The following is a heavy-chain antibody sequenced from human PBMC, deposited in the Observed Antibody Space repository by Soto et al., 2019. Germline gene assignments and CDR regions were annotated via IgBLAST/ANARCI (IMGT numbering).Heavy chain of an antibody. D-gene: IGHD6-25*01. Sequence: EVRLVESGGGLIQPGGSLRLSCAASGFTFSSYTMNWVRQAPGKGLEWVSYISHSSDTLYYADSVRGRFTISRDNAKNSLYLQMNSLRDEDTAVYYCARDLVSGGLYYYYGLDVWGQGTTVTVSS. CDR2: ISHSSDTL. V-gene: IGHV3-48*02. CDR3: ARDLVSGGLYYYYGLDV. J-gene: IGHJ6*02. CDR1: GFTFSSYT.